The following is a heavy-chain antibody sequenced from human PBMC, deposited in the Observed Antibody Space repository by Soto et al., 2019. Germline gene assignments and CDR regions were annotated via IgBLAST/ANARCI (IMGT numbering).Heavy chain of an antibody. CDR2: LSGSGDST. V-gene: IGHV3-23*01. D-gene: IGHD5-12*01. CDR1: GFTFSSYA. CDR3: AKGGGYSGYDQVDY. J-gene: IGHJ4*02. Sequence: GGSLRLSCAASGFTFSSYAMTWVRQAPGKGLEWVSTLSGSGDSTFYADSVKGQFTISRDNAKNTLYLQMNSLRVEDTAVHYCAKGGGYSGYDQVDYWGLGTLVTVSS.